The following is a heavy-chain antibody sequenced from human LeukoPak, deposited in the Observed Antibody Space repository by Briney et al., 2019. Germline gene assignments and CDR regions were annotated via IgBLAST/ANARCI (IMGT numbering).Heavy chain of an antibody. V-gene: IGHV3-30*18. CDR1: GFTFSSYG. J-gene: IGHJ4*02. CDR2: ISYDGSNK. D-gene: IGHD2-2*01. Sequence: GGSLRLSCAASGFTFSSYGMHWVRQAPGKGLEWVAVISYDGSNKYYADSVKGRFTISRDNSKNTLYLQMNSLRAEDTAVYYCAKDRSPAAMISYFDYWGQGTLVTVSS. CDR3: AKDRSPAAMISYFDY.